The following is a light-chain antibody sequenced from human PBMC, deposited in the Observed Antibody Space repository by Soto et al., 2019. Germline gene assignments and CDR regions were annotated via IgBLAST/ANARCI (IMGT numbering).Light chain of an antibody. CDR3: CSNAPNGVGV. CDR2: DVT. J-gene: IGLJ2*01. CDR1: DSDVGGYNY. Sequence: QSVLTQPASVSGSPGQSITISCTGTDSDVGGYNYVSWYQHHPGNAPKVMIYDVTHRPSGVSNRFSGSKSGNTASLTISGVQAEDEADYYCCSNAPNGVGVFGRGTKLTVL. V-gene: IGLV2-14*03.